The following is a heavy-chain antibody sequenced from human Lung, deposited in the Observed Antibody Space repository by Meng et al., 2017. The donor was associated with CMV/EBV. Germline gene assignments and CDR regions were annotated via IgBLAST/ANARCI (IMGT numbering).Heavy chain of an antibody. J-gene: IGHJ6*02. CDR2: IDSNGGGT. D-gene: IGHD2-2*01. CDR3: ARERYLVPAASPDNDYDGMDV. Sequence: ASVNVSCKASDYTFTTYYIHWVRQAPGQGLEWMGWIDSNGGGTNYAQKFQDRVNLTSDTSIRTAYMELCRLRSDDAALYYCARERYLVPAASPDNDYDGMDVWGQGTTVTVSS. V-gene: IGHV1-2*02. CDR1: DYTFTTYY.